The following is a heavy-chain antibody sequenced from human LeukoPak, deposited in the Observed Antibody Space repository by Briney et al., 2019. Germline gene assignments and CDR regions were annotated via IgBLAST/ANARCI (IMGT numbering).Heavy chain of an antibody. CDR2: IKEDGSEQ. D-gene: IGHD2-15*01. CDR1: GFTFSTYW. V-gene: IGHV3-7*01. Sequence: GGSLRLSCAASGFTFSTYWMTWVRQAPGKGLEWVANIKEDGSEQVYVDSVKGRFTISRDNADNSLYLQMNSLRAEDTAVYYCARAYCSGGSCYSGDLFDYWGQGTLVTVSS. CDR3: ARAYCSGGSCYSGDLFDY. J-gene: IGHJ4*02.